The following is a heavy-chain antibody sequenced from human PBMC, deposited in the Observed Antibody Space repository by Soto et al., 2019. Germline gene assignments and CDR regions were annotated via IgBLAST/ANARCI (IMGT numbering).Heavy chain of an antibody. J-gene: IGHJ5*02. CDR1: GGSISGYY. V-gene: IGHV4-59*08. Sequence: QVQLQESGPGLVKPSETLSLTCTVSGGSISGYYWSWIRQSPEKGLEWIGHVYYSGSTKYNPSLKRRVTISVDTSKNQFSLNLRSVTAADTAVYYCAMTVTTLYGWFDPWGQGILVTVSS. D-gene: IGHD4-4*01. CDR2: VYYSGST. CDR3: AMTVTTLYGWFDP.